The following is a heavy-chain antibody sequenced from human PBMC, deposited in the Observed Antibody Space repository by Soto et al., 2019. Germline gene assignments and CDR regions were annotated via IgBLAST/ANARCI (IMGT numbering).Heavy chain of an antibody. CDR1: GGTFSSYA. J-gene: IGHJ4*02. CDR3: ARQSTGYCSGDSCYYFDF. Sequence: SVTVSCKASGGTFSSYAISWVRQAPGQGLEWMGRIIPILDIANYAQKFQGRVTITADKSTSTAYMELSSLRSEDTAVYYCARQSTGYCSGDSCYYFDFWGQGTLVTVSS. V-gene: IGHV1-69*04. D-gene: IGHD2-15*01. CDR2: IIPILDIA.